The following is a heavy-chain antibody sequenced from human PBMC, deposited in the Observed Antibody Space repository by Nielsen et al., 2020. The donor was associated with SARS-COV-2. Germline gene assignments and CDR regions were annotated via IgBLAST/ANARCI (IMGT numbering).Heavy chain of an antibody. CDR3: ARGGDGGIWTAFDI. D-gene: IGHD3/OR15-3a*01. J-gene: IGHJ3*02. CDR2: INAGNGNT. CDR1: GYTFTSYG. Sequence: ASVKVSCKASGYTFTSYGISWVRQAPGQRLEWMGWINAGNGNTKDSQKFQGRVTITRDTSASTAYMELSSLRSEDTAVYYCARGGDGGIWTAFDIWGQGTMVTVSS. V-gene: IGHV1-3*01.